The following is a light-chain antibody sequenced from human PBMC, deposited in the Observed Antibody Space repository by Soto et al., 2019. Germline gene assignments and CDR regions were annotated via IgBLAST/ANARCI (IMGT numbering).Light chain of an antibody. CDR1: QSISSW. Sequence: DIQMTQSPSTLSASVGDRVTITCRASQSISSWLAWYQQKPGKAPKLLIYDASSLESGVPSRFSGSGSGTEFTLTISSLQPDDFATYYCQQHNSHSYTFGQGTKLEIK. CDR2: DAS. CDR3: QQHNSHSYT. V-gene: IGKV1-5*01. J-gene: IGKJ2*01.